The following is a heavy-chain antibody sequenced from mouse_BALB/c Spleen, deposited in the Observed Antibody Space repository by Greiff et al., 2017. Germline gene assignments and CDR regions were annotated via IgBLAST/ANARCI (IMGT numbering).Heavy chain of an antibody. CDR2: IDPANGNT. J-gene: IGHJ4*01. CDR1: GFNIKDTY. V-gene: IGHV14-3*02. Sequence: VHVKQSGAELVKPGASVKLSCTASGFNIKDTYMHWVKQRPEQGLEWIGRIDPANGNTKYDPKFQGKATITADTSSNTAYLQLSSLTSEDTAVYYCARSEAMDYWGQGTSVTVSS. CDR3: ARSEAMDY.